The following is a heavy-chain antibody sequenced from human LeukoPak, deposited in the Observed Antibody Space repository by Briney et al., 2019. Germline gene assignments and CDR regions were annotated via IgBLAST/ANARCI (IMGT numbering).Heavy chain of an antibody. CDR2: IYYSGST. CDR3: ASLSSGGSLTDY. D-gene: IGHD2-15*01. V-gene: IGHV4-39*07. CDR1: GGSISSSSYY. J-gene: IGHJ4*02. Sequence: PSETLSLTCTVSGGSISSSSYYWGWIRQPPGKGLEWIGSIYYSGSTYYNPSLKSRVTISVDTSKNQFSLKLSSVTAADTAVYYCASLSSGGSLTDYWGQGTLVTVPS.